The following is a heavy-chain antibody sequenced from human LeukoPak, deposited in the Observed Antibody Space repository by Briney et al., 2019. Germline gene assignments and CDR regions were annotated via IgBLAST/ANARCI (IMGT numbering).Heavy chain of an antibody. CDR1: GFTFSDYY. CDR3: AKDRYNYGYGFDV. D-gene: IGHD5-24*01. Sequence: GGSLRLSCAASGFTFSDYYMSWIRQAPGKGLEWVANIKEDGSEKYYADSVKGRFTNSRDNAKSSLYLQMDSLTAEDTALYYCAKDRYNYGYGFDVWGQGTMVTVSS. CDR2: IKEDGSEK. V-gene: IGHV3-7*03. J-gene: IGHJ3*01.